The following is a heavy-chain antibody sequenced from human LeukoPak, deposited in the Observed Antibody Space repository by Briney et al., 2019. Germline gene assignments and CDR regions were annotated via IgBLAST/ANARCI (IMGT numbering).Heavy chain of an antibody. CDR3: ARVGGATVTTSHYYYGMDV. Sequence: ASVKVSCKASGYTFTSYYMHWVRQAPGQGLEWMGILNPTGGTTSYAQKFQGRLIMTRDTSTSTVYMELSSLRSEDTAVYYCARVGGATVTTSHYYYGMDVWGQGTTVTVSS. V-gene: IGHV1-46*01. D-gene: IGHD4-17*01. CDR1: GYTFTSYY. CDR2: LNPTGGTT. J-gene: IGHJ6*02.